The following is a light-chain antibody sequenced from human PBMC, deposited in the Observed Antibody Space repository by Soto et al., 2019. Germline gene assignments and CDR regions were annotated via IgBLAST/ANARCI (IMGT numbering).Light chain of an antibody. CDR2: EDN. CDR1: SSDLGGYNF. V-gene: IGLV2-23*02. CDR3: YSYAGYSSFV. J-gene: IGLJ1*01. Sequence: VSRPPVQKNTICCTGTSSDLGGYNFVSWYQQSPGKAPKLIKSEDNKRPSAGSHGFSGSKSSNSASLTIYGLQAEDEADYYCYSYAGYSSFVFGAGTKVTV.